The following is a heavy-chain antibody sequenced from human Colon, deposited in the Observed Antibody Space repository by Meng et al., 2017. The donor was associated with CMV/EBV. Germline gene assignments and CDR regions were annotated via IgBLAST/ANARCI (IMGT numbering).Heavy chain of an antibody. D-gene: IGHD2-2*01. CDR2: IYPGDYDT. J-gene: IGHJ4*02. V-gene: IGHV5-51*01. CDR1: GYRFTSYW. Sequence: GESLKISCKASGYRFTSYWIGWVRQVPGKGLEWMGIIYPGDYDTKYSPSFRGQATISVDNSLTTAYLQWSSLKASDTAMYYCARAPTSISYPMWLDSWGQGTLVTVSS. CDR3: ARAPTSISYPMWLDS.